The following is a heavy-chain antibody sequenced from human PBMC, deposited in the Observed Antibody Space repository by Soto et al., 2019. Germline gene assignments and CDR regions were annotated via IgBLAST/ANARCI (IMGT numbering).Heavy chain of an antibody. CDR3: ARDRDSYGCRDY. CDR1: GGSIRSGGSY. J-gene: IGHJ4*02. D-gene: IGHD5-18*01. CDR2: IHYSGTT. Sequence: QVQLQESSPGLEKPSHTLSVTCTVCGGSIRSGGSYWSGIRQHPGKGLEWTGYIHYSGTTYYNPSLKSRVTISIDTSKKPFSLKLSSVTAADTAVDYCARDRDSYGCRDYWGKGTMVTVSS. V-gene: IGHV4-31*03.